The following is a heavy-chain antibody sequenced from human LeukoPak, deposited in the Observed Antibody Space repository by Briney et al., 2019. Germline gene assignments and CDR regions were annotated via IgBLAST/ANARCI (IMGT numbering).Heavy chain of an antibody. CDR2: VHYSGST. Sequence: SETLSLTCTVPGGSISSYYWSWIRQPPGKGLEWIGNVHYSGSTNYNPSLKSRVTVSVDTSKNQFSLKLSSVTAADTAVYYCARHHIVDTAMVRYYFDYWGQGTLVTVPS. J-gene: IGHJ4*02. CDR1: GGSISSYY. D-gene: IGHD5-18*01. V-gene: IGHV4-59*08. CDR3: ARHHIVDTAMVRYYFDY.